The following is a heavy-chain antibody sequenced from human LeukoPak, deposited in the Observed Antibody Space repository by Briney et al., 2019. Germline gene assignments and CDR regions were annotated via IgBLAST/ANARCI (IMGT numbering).Heavy chain of an antibody. D-gene: IGHD2-15*01. CDR3: ARDLVVVTIHDAFEI. J-gene: IGHJ3*02. CDR1: GYTFTDYY. V-gene: IGHV1-18*04. CDR2: ISAHNGKT. Sequence: GASVTVSCKVSGYTFTDYYMHWVRQAPGPGLEWPGWISAHNGKTDFSPRFHGRLILTTDTPTSASYMELSSLRPDDTAVYFCARDLVVVTIHDAFEIWGQGTRVTVSS.